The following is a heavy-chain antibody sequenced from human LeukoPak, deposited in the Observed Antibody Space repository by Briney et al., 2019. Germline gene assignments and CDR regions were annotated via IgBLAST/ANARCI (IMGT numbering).Heavy chain of an antibody. V-gene: IGHV1-69*05. CDR2: IIPMFGTT. Sequence: GASVKVSCKASGGTFSNYAISWVRQAPGQGLEWMGGIIPMFGTTNYAQKFQGRVTITTDEFTSTAYMELSSLRSEDAAVYYCARTGPESPRYYDGWYFDLWGRGTLVTVSS. CDR1: GGTFSNYA. CDR3: ARTGPESPRYYDGWYFDL. J-gene: IGHJ2*01. D-gene: IGHD3-22*01.